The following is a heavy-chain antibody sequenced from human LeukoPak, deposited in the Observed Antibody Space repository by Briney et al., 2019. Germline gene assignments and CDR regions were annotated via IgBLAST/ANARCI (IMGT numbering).Heavy chain of an antibody. CDR1: GGTFSSYA. CDR2: IIPIFGTA. CDR3: ASLQVGGSYLKRDS. V-gene: IGHV1-69*13. D-gene: IGHD1-26*01. Sequence: ASVTVSCTASGGTFSSYAISWVRQAPGQGLEWMGGIIPIFGTANYAQKLQGRVTITADESTSTAYMELSSLRSEDTAVYYCASLQVGGSYLKRDSWGQGTLVTVSS. J-gene: IGHJ4*02.